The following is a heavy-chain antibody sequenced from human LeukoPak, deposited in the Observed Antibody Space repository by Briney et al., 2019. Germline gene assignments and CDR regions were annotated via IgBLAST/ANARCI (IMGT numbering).Heavy chain of an antibody. D-gene: IGHD6-19*01. CDR2: INADGTSA. Sequence: GGSLRLSCAVSGFAFSSYWMHWVRQAPGKGLVWVSRINADGTSATYADSVKGRFTISRDNAKSTLYLQMNSLRAEDTAVYYCARDPSAVAGPFHSWGQGTLVTVSS. CDR3: ARDPSAVAGPFHS. J-gene: IGHJ4*02. CDR1: GFAFSSYW. V-gene: IGHV3-74*01.